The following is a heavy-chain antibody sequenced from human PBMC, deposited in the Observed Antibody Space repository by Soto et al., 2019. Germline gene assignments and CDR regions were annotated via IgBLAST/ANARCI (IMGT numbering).Heavy chain of an antibody. CDR2: ISGSGGTT. J-gene: IGHJ4*02. D-gene: IGHD6-25*01. V-gene: IGHV3-23*01. CDR3: AKFFVETGGSSGWPWTFHY. Sequence: EVQLLESGGGXXXXGRXXXLSCAASGFXXXXXAMSXXXXXXGKGLEWVSAISGSGGTTYYAASVKGRFTISRDNSKNTLFLQMNSLRAEDTAVYYCAKFFVETGGSSGWPWTFHYWGQGTLVTVSS. CDR1: GFXXXXXA.